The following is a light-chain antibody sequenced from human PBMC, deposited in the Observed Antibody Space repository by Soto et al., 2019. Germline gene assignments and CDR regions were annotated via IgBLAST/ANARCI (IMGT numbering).Light chain of an antibody. CDR2: DVS. V-gene: IGLV2-14*03. CDR1: SSDVGGYDY. Sequence: QSALTQPASVSGSPGQSITISCTGTSSDVGGYDYVSWYQQHPGKAPKLMIYDVSNRPSGVSNRFSGSKSGNTASLTISGLQAEDEADYSCSSYTSSSIPVVFGGGTKLTVL. J-gene: IGLJ2*01. CDR3: SSYTSSSIPVV.